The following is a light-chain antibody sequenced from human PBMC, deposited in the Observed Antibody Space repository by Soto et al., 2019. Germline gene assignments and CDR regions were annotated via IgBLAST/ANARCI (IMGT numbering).Light chain of an antibody. Sequence: QSVLTQPASVTGSPGQSITISCTGTSGDIGAFNHVSWYQQFPGTAPKLIIYEVANRPSGVSGRFSGSRSGNTASLTISGLQPEDEADYYCASYTIKKSWVLGGGTKVTVL. CDR1: SGDIGAFNH. J-gene: IGLJ3*02. V-gene: IGLV2-14*01. CDR2: EVA. CDR3: ASYTIKKSWV.